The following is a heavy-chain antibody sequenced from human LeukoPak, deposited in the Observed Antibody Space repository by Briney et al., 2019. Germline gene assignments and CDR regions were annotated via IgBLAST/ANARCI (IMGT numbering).Heavy chain of an antibody. CDR3: ARDRPYGSVDY. Sequence: GGSLRLSCAASGFTVSSNYMSWVRQAPGKGLEWVSVIYSGGSTYYADSVKGRFTISRDNSKNTRYLQMNSLRAEDTAVYYCARDRPYGSVDYWGQGTLVTVSS. J-gene: IGHJ4*02. D-gene: IGHD4-11*01. V-gene: IGHV3-66*01. CDR2: IYSGGST. CDR1: GFTVSSNY.